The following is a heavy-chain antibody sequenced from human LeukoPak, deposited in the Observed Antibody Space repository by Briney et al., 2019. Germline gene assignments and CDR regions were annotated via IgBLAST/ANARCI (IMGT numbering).Heavy chain of an antibody. J-gene: IGHJ4*02. Sequence: PGGSLRLSCSASGFTLSSCAMHWVRQAPGKGLEYVSGISTNGGSIYYADSVKGRFTISRDNSKNMLYLQMTSLRAEDTAVYYCARRIAARRGFDYWGQGTLVTVSP. CDR3: ARRIAARRGFDY. CDR2: ISTNGGSI. V-gene: IGHV3-64D*06. CDR1: GFTLSSCA. D-gene: IGHD6-6*01.